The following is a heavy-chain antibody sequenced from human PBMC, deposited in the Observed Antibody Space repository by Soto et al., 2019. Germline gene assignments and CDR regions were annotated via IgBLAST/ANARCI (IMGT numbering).Heavy chain of an antibody. Sequence: PGGSLRLSCAASGFTFSDYYMSWIRQAPGKGLEWVSYITSSGSTIYYADSVKGRFTISRDNAKNSLYLQMNSLRAEDAAVYYCARENEKWVAPDNWGRGTLVTVS. CDR2: ITSSGSTI. J-gene: IGHJ4*02. D-gene: IGHD6-19*01. V-gene: IGHV3-11*01. CDR3: ARENEKWVAPDN. CDR1: GFTFSDYY.